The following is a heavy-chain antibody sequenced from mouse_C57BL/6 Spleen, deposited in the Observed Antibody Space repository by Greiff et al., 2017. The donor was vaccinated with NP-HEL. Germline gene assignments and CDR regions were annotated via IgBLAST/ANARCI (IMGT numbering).Heavy chain of an antibody. Sequence: QVTLKVSGPGILQPSQTLSLTCSFSGFSLSTFGMGVGWIRQPSGQGLEWLAHIWLDDDKYYNPALKSRLTIAKDTSQNQVFLKITNVDTADTATYYCARSLYYYGSSYFDYWGQGTTLTVSS. CDR1: GFSLSTFGMG. CDR3: ARSLYYYGSSYFDY. D-gene: IGHD1-1*01. V-gene: IGHV8-8*01. J-gene: IGHJ2*01. CDR2: IWLDDDK.